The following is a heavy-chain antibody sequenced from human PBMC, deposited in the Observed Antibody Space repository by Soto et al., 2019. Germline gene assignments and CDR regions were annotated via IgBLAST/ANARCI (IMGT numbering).Heavy chain of an antibody. Sequence: QVQLQESGPGLVKPSETLSLTCTVSGGSITRGGYYWSWIRQHPGEGLEWIGYIYNSVTTYYNTSRKSRVTISVDRAQNLVSLKPTSVTAADTAVYYCTREPAPWGQGTLFSVSS. V-gene: IGHV4-31*03. CDR3: TREPAP. CDR2: IYNSVTT. J-gene: IGHJ5*02. CDR1: GGSITRGGYY.